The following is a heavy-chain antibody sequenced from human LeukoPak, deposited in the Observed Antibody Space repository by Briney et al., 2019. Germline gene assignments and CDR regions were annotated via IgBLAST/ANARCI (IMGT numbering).Heavy chain of an antibody. Sequence: GGSLRLSCAASGFTFSSYSMNWVRQAPGKGLEWVSSISSSSSYIYYADSVKGRFTISRDNAKNSLYLQMNSLRAEDTAVYYCAKEKLSGYSYGSEDNWFDPWGQGTLVTVSS. V-gene: IGHV3-21*01. CDR2: ISSSSSYI. CDR1: GFTFSSYS. J-gene: IGHJ5*02. CDR3: AKEKLSGYSYGSEDNWFDP. D-gene: IGHD5-18*01.